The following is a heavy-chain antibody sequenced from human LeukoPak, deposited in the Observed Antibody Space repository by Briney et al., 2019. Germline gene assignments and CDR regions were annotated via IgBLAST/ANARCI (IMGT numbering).Heavy chain of an antibody. J-gene: IGHJ4*02. CDR3: ARHRSLYSSGWYGRGTR. V-gene: IGHV4-4*07. D-gene: IGHD6-19*01. CDR2: ISRSGST. Sequence: PSETLSLTCTVSGGSITSHYWSWIRQPAGKGLEWIGRISRSGSTNYNSAPKSRVTMSVDTSKNQFSLKLTSVTAADAAVYYCARHRSLYSSGWYGRGTRWGQGTLVTVSS. CDR1: GGSITSHY.